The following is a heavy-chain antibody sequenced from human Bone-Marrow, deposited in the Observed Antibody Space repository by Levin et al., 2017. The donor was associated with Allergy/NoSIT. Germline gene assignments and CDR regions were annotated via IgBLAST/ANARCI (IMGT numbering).Heavy chain of an antibody. CDR3: AKLSGTTIGYYYYYMNV. J-gene: IGHJ6*03. V-gene: IGHV3-23*01. CDR2: VSGSGDDS. Sequence: ETLSLTCAASGFSFSDYAMTWVRQAPGKGLEWVSGVSGSGDDSYYADSVKGRFTISRDNSKNTLFLQMKSLRAEDTAEYYCAKLSGTTIGYYYYYMNVWGRGTTVTVSS. D-gene: IGHD1-1*01. CDR1: GFSFSDYA.